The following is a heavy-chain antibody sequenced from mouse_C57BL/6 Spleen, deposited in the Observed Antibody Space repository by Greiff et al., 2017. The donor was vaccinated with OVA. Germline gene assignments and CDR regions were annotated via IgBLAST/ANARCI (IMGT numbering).Heavy chain of an antibody. CDR3: AKEYYYGSYFDY. CDR1: GYTFTDYN. Sequence: EVQLQQSGPELVKPGASVKMSCKASGYTFTDYNMHWVKQSHGKSLEWIGYINPNNGGTSYNQKFKGKATLTVNKSSSTAYMELRSLTSEDSAVYYCAKEYYYGSYFDYWGQGTTLTVSS. J-gene: IGHJ2*01. CDR2: INPNNGGT. V-gene: IGHV1-22*01. D-gene: IGHD1-1*01.